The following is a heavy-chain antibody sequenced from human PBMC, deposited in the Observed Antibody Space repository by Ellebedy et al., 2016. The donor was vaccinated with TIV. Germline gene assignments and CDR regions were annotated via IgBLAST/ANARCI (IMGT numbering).Heavy chain of an antibody. Sequence: GESLKISCGSSGFSFRSYWMTWVRQAPGKGLEWVANINQGGSERHYVDSVKGRFTISRDNAKNSLHLEMNSLRVEDTAVYYCATDGSYGDYLSPAHAFEIWGQGTKVTVSS. CDR1: GFSFRSYW. D-gene: IGHD4-17*01. V-gene: IGHV3-7*01. CDR2: INQGGSER. J-gene: IGHJ3*02. CDR3: ATDGSYGDYLSPAHAFEI.